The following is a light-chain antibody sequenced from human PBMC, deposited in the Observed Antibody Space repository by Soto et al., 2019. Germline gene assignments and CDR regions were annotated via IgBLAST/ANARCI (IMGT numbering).Light chain of an antibody. CDR1: SSNIGAGYD. V-gene: IGLV1-40*01. J-gene: IGLJ2*01. Sequence: HSVLTQPPSVSGAPGQRVIISCTGSSSNIGAGYDVHWYQQLPGTAPKVLIYGNSNRPSGVPDRFSGSKSGTSASLAITGLQAEDEADYYCQSYDSSLSVVVFGGGTKLTVL. CDR2: GNS. CDR3: QSYDSSLSVVV.